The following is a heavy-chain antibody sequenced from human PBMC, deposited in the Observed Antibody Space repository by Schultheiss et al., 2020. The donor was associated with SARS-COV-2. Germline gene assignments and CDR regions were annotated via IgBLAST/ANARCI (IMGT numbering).Heavy chain of an antibody. V-gene: IGHV4-61*03. CDR1: GGSISSSSYY. CDR3: ARVAVTTGWFDP. CDR2: IYYSGST. D-gene: IGHD4-17*01. J-gene: IGHJ5*02. Sequence: SETLSLTCTVSGGSISSSSYYWSWIRQPPGKGLEWIGYIYYSGSTNYNPSLKSRATISGDMSKNHFSLKLTSVTAADTAVYYCARVAVTTGWFDPWGQGTLVTVSS.